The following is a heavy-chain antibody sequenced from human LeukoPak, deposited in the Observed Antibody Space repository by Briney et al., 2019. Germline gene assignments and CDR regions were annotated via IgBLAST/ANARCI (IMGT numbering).Heavy chain of an antibody. J-gene: IGHJ4*02. V-gene: IGHV3-48*04. Sequence: AGGSLRLSCAASGFTFSSYSMNWVRQAPGKGLEWVSFISSSGVLIYYADSVKGRFTISRDNAKNSLYLQMNSLRVEDTAVYYCARVSGSGWHFDYWGQGSLVTVSS. D-gene: IGHD6-19*01. CDR3: ARVSGSGWHFDY. CDR1: GFTFSSYS. CDR2: ISSSGVLI.